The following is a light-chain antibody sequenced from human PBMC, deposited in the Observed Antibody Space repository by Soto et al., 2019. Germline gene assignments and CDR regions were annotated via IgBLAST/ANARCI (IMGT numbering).Light chain of an antibody. CDR1: SGHSSYA. Sequence: QPVLTQSPSASASLGASVKITCTLSSGHSSYAIAWHQQQPEKGPRYLMKLNSDGSHSKGDGIPDRFSGSSSGAERYLTISSIQSEDEADYYCQTWGTGTWVFGGGTKLTVL. V-gene: IGLV4-69*01. J-gene: IGLJ3*02. CDR3: QTWGTGTWV. CDR2: LNSDGSH.